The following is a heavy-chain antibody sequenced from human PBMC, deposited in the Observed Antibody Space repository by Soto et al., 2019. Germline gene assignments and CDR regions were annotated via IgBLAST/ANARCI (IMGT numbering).Heavy chain of an antibody. CDR2: INCGSGNT. J-gene: IGHJ4*02. D-gene: IGHD6-19*01. Sequence: QVQLVQSGAEVKQPGASASVSCKASGYNFTTYVVHWLRQAPGQGPEWMGWINCGSGNTVYSQKFQGRVTFTRETSARTAYMDLNSLTSGDTAVYYCARGYTSGWTFDFWGRGTLVTVSS. CDR1: GYNFTTYV. CDR3: ARGYTSGWTFDF. V-gene: IGHV1-3*01.